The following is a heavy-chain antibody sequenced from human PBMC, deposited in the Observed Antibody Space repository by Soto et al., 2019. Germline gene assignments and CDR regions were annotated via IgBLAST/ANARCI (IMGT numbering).Heavy chain of an antibody. J-gene: IGHJ4*02. D-gene: IGHD2-2*01. Sequence: QVQLQESGPGLVKPSETLSLTCTVSGGSISSYYWSWIRQPPGTGLEWVGYIYYSGSTNYNPSLKNPVPISVDTSNNRFSQKLSSVTAADSAVYYCARHRASGSIDYWGQGTLVTVSS. CDR3: ARHRASGSIDY. V-gene: IGHV4-59*08. CDR2: IYYSGST. CDR1: GGSISSYY.